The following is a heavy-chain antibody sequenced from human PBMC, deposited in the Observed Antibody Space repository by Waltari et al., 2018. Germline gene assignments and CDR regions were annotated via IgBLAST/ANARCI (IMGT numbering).Heavy chain of an antibody. CDR1: GFTSSSYS. V-gene: IGHV3-21*01. Sequence: EVQLVESGGGLVKLGGSLRLSCAASGFTSSSYSITWVRQAPGKGLEWVSSIWTTSNNIYYADSLRGRFTISRDNAKNSLYLQMNSLTVEDTAMYFCTRDTPHCGGDCSGFDLWGQGTMVTVSS. J-gene: IGHJ3*01. CDR3: TRDTPHCGGDCSGFDL. D-gene: IGHD2-21*02. CDR2: IWTTSNNI.